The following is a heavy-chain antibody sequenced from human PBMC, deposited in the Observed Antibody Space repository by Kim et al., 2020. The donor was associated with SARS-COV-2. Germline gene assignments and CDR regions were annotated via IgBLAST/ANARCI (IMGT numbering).Heavy chain of an antibody. CDR1: GYTFTGYY. D-gene: IGHD2-2*02. V-gene: IGHV1-2*06. CDR2: INPNSGGT. Sequence: ASVKVSCKASGYTFTGYYMHWVRQPPGQGLEWMGRINPNSGGTNYAQKFQGRVTMTRDTSISTAYMELSRLRSDDTAVYYCARGGVGYCSSTSCYIHYYYGMDVWGQGTTVTVSS. CDR3: ARGGVGYCSSTSCYIHYYYGMDV. J-gene: IGHJ6*02.